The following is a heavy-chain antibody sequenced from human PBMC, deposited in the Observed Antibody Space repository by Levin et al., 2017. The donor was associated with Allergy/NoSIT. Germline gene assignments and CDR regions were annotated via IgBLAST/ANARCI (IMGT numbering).Heavy chain of an antibody. CDR2: IWFDGSKE. J-gene: IGHJ6*02. CDR3: ARNYDFWSGFLAGFETGGLDV. CDR1: GFSFSGSA. D-gene: IGHD3-3*01. V-gene: IGHV3-33*03. Sequence: PGGSLRLSCTGSGFSFSGSAMHWVRQALGKGLEWVAVIWFDGSKEYYADSVEGRFSVSRDNSKKTLYLQMNSLRDEDTAVYFCARNYDFWSGFLAGFETGGLDVWGQGTTVTVSS.